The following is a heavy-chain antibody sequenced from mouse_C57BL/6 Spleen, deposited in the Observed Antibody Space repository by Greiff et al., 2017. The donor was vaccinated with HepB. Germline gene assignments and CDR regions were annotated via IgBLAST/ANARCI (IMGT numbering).Heavy chain of an antibody. J-gene: IGHJ2*01. Sequence: EVKLQESGPGLVKPSQSLSLTCSVTGYSITSGYYWNWIRQFPGNKLEWMGYISYDGSNNYNPSLKNRISITRDTSKNQFFLKLNSVTTEDTATYYCAGHYYGSSPYFDYWGQGTTLTVSS. CDR2: ISYDGSN. CDR3: AGHYYGSSPYFDY. CDR1: GYSITSGYY. D-gene: IGHD1-1*01. V-gene: IGHV3-6*01.